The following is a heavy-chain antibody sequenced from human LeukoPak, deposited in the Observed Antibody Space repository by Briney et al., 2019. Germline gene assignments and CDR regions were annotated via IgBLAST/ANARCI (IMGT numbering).Heavy chain of an antibody. CDR3: ARRGGSRGWGAFDI. D-gene: IGHD6-19*01. CDR1: GFTFTNYV. Sequence: GESLRLSCAASGFTFTNYVMNWVRQAPGKGLEWVSSINGTADKTYDADSVKGRFTISRDNSKNTLSLQMSSLRVEDTAIYYCARRGGSRGWGAFDIWGQGTIVTVSS. CDR2: INGTADKT. J-gene: IGHJ3*02. V-gene: IGHV3-23*01.